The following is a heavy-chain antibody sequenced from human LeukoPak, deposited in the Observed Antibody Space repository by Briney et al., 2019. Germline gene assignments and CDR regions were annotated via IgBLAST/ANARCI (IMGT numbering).Heavy chain of an antibody. D-gene: IGHD1-26*01. CDR2: MSYDGSNK. J-gene: IGHJ4*02. Sequence: PGGSLRLSCAASGFTFSSYVMHWVRQAPGKGLEGVAVMSYDGSNKYYADSVKGRFTISRDNSKNTLYLQMNSLRADDTAVYYCARRNVGADYVGVDYWGQGTLVTVSS. V-gene: IGHV3-30-3*01. CDR3: ARRNVGADYVGVDY. CDR1: GFTFSSYV.